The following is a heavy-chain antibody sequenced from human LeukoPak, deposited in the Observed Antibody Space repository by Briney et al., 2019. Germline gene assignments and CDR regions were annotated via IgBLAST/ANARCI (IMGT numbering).Heavy chain of an antibody. D-gene: IGHD3-10*01. CDR2: IYYSGST. V-gene: IGHV4-39*01. CDR3: GVSRGVRGSRGWFDP. CDR1: GGSISSSSYY. Sequence: SETLSLACTVSGGSISSSSYYWGWIRQPPGTGLEWIGSIYYSGSTYYNPSLKSRVTISVDTSKNQFSLKLSSVTAADTAVYHCGVSRGVRGSRGWFDPWGQGTLVTVSS. J-gene: IGHJ5*02.